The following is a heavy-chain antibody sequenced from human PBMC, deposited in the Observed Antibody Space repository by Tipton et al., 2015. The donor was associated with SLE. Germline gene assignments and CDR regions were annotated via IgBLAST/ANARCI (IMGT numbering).Heavy chain of an antibody. J-gene: IGHJ4*02. CDR2: INHSGST. CDR3: ARRGVDTVMASYFDY. CDR1: GGSFSGYY. Sequence: TLSLTCAVYGGSFSGYYWSWIRQPPGKGLEWIGEINHSGSTNYNPSLKSRVTISVDTSKNRFSLKLSSVTAADTAVYYCARRGVDTVMASYFDYWGQGTLLTVSS. D-gene: IGHD5-18*01. V-gene: IGHV4-34*01.